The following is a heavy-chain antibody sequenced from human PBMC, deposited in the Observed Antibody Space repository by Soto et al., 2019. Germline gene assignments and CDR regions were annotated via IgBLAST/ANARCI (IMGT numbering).Heavy chain of an antibody. CDR1: GGSISSSSDY. Sequence: PSETLSLTCTVSGGSISSSSDYWGWIRQPPGKGLEWIGSIYYSGSTYYNPSLKSRVTISVDTSKNQFSLKLSSVAAADTAVYYCARTRLAGQQLDYFDYWGQGTLVTVSS. V-gene: IGHV4-39*01. CDR3: ARTRLAGQQLDYFDY. D-gene: IGHD6-13*01. CDR2: IYYSGST. J-gene: IGHJ4*02.